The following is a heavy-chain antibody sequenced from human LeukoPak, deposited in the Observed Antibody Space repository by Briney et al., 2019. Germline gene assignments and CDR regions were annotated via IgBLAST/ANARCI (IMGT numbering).Heavy chain of an antibody. CDR1: GYTFTSYG. D-gene: IGHD5-24*01. CDR3: ARDMRWLQIPEY. Sequence: GASVKVSCKASGYTFTSYGISWVRQAPGQGLEWMGWISTYNGNTESPQRFQGRVIMTTDTSTSTAYMELWGLRSDDTAVYYCARDMRWLQIPEYWGQGTLVTVSS. J-gene: IGHJ4*02. V-gene: IGHV1-18*01. CDR2: ISTYNGNT.